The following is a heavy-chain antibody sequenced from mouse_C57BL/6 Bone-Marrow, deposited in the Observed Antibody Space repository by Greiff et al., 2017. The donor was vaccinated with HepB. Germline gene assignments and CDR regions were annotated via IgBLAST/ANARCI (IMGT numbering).Heavy chain of an antibody. D-gene: IGHD1-1*01. CDR2: INPNNGGT. Sequence: VQLQQSGPELVKPGASVKMSCKASGYTFTDYNMHWVKQSHGKSLEWIGYINPNNGGTSYNQKFKGKATLTVNKSSSTAYMELRSLTSEDSAVYYCARYYYGSRAFAYWGQGTLVTVSA. CDR1: GYTFTDYN. CDR3: ARYYYGSRAFAY. J-gene: IGHJ3*01. V-gene: IGHV1-22*01.